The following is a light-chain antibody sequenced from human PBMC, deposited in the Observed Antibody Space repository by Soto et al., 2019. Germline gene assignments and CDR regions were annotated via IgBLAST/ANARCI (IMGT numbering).Light chain of an antibody. Sequence: QSVLTQPASVSGSPGQSITISCTGTSSDVGGNKYVSWYQQYPGKVPKLLINKVTNRPSGVSYRFSGSKSGNTASLTISALLAEDEADYFCSSYVTDTTPYVFGTGTKVTVL. CDR2: KVT. V-gene: IGLV2-14*01. CDR3: SSYVTDTTPYV. CDR1: SSDVGGNKY. J-gene: IGLJ1*01.